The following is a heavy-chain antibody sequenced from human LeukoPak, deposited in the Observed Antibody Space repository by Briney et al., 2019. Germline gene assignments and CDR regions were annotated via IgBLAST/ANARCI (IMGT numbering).Heavy chain of an antibody. CDR1: GFIFGNYH. V-gene: IGHV3-13*01. D-gene: IGHD3-10*01. CDR3: ARGDTMVQGVLSRKGPATGGYYYMDV. Sequence: GGSLRLSCAASGFIFGNYHIHWVRQAPGKGLEWVSFIGTAGDAYYPGSVKGRFTVSRENAKNSLYPQMNRLTAGDTAVYYCARGDTMVQGVLSRKGPATGGYYYMDVWGKGTTVIVSS. J-gene: IGHJ6*03. CDR2: IGTAGDA.